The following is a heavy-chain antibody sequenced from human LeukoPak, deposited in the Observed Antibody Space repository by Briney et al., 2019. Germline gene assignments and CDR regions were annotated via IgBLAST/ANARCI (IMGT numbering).Heavy chain of an antibody. D-gene: IGHD3-22*01. V-gene: IGHV3-30*18. Sequence: TGGSLRLSCAASGLTFSNFGMHWARQAPGKGLEWVAVISYDGSDQYYIDSVKGRSTISRDNSKNTLYLQMNSLRAEDTAVYYCAKGGHYDSSGYFGPSGYWGQGTLVTVSS. CDR1: GLTFSNFG. J-gene: IGHJ4*02. CDR3: AKGGHYDSSGYFGPSGY. CDR2: ISYDGSDQ.